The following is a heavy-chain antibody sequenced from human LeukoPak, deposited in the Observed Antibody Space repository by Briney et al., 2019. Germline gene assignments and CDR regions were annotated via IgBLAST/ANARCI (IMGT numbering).Heavy chain of an antibody. J-gene: IGHJ4*02. CDR2: IFHSGST. CDR1: GGSISSSTW. V-gene: IGHV4-4*02. D-gene: IGHD3-9*01. CDR3: ASGGLVSRYLDH. Sequence: SETLSLTCAVSGGSISSSTWWSWVRLPPGKGLEWIGEIFHSGSTNFNPSLKSRLTMSVDESKHEFSLKLTSATAADTAVYYCASGGLVSRYLDHWGQGTLVTVSS.